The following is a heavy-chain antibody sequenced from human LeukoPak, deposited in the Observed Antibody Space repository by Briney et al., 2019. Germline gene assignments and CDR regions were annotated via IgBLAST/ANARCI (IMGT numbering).Heavy chain of an antibody. CDR1: GFTFSSYA. J-gene: IGHJ4*02. V-gene: IGHV3-23*01. CDR2: IGGSDGNT. CDR3: AKVQYSDYDMNFDS. D-gene: IGHD5-12*01. Sequence: HPGGSLRLSCAASGFTFSSYAMSWVRQAPGMGLQWVSAIGGSDGNTYYADSVKGRFTISRDNSKNSLYLQINSLRADDTAVYYCAKVQYSDYDMNFDSWGQGTLVTVSS.